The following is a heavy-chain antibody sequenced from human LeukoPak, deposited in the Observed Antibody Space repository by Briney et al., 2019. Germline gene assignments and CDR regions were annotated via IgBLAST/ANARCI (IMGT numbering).Heavy chain of an antibody. J-gene: IGHJ3*02. D-gene: IGHD3-22*01. Sequence: SETLSLTCAVYGGSFSGYYWSWIRQPPGKGLEWIGEINHSGSTNYNPSLKSRVTISVDTSKNQFSLKLSSVTAADTAVYYCARSNYYGSSGYYPHHDAFDIWGQGTMVTVSS. V-gene: IGHV4-34*01. CDR3: ARSNYYGSSGYYPHHDAFDI. CDR2: INHSGST. CDR1: GGSFSGYY.